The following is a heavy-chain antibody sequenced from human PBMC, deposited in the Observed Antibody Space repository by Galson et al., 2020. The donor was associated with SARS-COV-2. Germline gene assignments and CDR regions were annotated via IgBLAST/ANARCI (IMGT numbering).Heavy chain of an antibody. Sequence: SETLSLTCAVYGGSFSDYSWTWVRQPPGKGLEWTGEISHSGSTNYSPPLKSRVFMSVDTSKNQFSLKLSSVTAADTAVYYCARDLVVVVVATLSRWFDPWGQGTLVTVSS. J-gene: IGHJ5*02. CDR2: ISHSGST. CDR1: GGSFSDYS. V-gene: IGHV4-34*01. D-gene: IGHD2-15*01. CDR3: ARDLVVVVVATLSRWFDP.